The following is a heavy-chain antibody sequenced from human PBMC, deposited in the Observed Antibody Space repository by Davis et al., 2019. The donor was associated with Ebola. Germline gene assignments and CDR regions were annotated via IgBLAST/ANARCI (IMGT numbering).Heavy chain of an antibody. CDR2: IYSSGST. Sequence: SETLSLTCSVSGGSINTATYFWSWIRHHPGKGLEWIGYIYSSGSTYYNPSLKSRVTISVGTSKKHFSLKLTSVTAADTAVYYCAFKTSPLPGYYLDVWGKGTTVTVS. CDR3: AFKTSPLPGYYLDV. J-gene: IGHJ6*03. CDR1: GGSINTATYF. D-gene: IGHD2-2*01. V-gene: IGHV4-31*03.